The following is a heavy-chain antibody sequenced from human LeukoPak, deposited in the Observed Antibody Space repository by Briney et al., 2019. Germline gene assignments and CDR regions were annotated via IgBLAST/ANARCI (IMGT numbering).Heavy chain of an antibody. D-gene: IGHD5-12*01. CDR2: ISRNGGST. Sequence: GGSLRLSCAASGFTFSSYAMHWVRQAPGQGLEWVGAISRNGGSTYYADSVKGRVTISRDNSKHTPYLQMNGLSAEDTAVYYCAKGDHGWLRIFDSWGEGALVTVSS. V-gene: IGHV3-23*01. J-gene: IGHJ4*02. CDR3: AKGDHGWLRIFDS. CDR1: GFTFSSYA.